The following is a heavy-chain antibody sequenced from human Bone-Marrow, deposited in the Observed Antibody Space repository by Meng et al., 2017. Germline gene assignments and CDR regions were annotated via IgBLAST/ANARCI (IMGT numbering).Heavy chain of an antibody. CDR3: ATRGNPYLDR. Sequence: QVQLVQSGAEVKKPGASVKVSCKASGYTFPDYWLHWVRRAPGQGLQWMGWINIYNGITNYGRNFQGRVTLTTDTSTSTGYMELRSLTSDDTAVYYCATRGNPYLDRWGQGTLVTVSS. J-gene: IGHJ4*02. V-gene: IGHV1-18*04. CDR1: GYTFPDYW. CDR2: INIYNGIT.